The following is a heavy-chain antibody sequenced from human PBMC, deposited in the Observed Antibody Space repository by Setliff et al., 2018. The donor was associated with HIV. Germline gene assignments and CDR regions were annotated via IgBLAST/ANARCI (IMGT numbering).Heavy chain of an antibody. D-gene: IGHD6-6*01. J-gene: IGHJ6*03. V-gene: IGHV1-69*06. CDR2: IIPIFGTA. Sequence: SVKVSCKASGGTFSSYAITWVRQAPGQGLEWMGGIIPIFGTANYAQKFQGRVTIIADKSTSTAYMELSSLRSEDTAVYYCATIPRPSYYYYYYMNVWGKGTTVTVSS. CDR1: GGTFSSYA. CDR3: ATIPRPSYYYYYYMNV.